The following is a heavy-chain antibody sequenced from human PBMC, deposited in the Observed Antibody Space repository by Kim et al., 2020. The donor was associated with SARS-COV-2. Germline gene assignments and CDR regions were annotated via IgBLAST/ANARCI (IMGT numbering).Heavy chain of an antibody. CDR2: ISGSGGST. D-gene: IGHD3-10*01. CDR3: AKADTMVRGAYVTNWFDP. J-gene: IGHJ5*02. V-gene: IGHV3-23*01. CDR1: GFTFSSYA. Sequence: GGSLRLSCAASGFTFSSYAMSWVRQAPGKGLEWVSAISGSGGSTYYADSVKGRFTISRDNSKNTLYLQMNSLRAEDTAVYYCAKADTMVRGAYVTNWFDPWGQGTLVTVSS.